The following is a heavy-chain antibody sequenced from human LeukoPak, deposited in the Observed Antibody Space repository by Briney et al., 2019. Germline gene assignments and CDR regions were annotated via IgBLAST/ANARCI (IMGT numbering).Heavy chain of an antibody. CDR1: GGSISSDTYY. J-gene: IGHJ4*02. CDR2: IYTSGST. D-gene: IGHD6-19*01. V-gene: IGHV4-61*02. CDR3: ARYTVARRYFDY. Sequence: SETLSLTCTLSGGSISSDTYYWTWIRQPPGKGLEWIGRIYTSGSTNYNLSLKSRVTISVDTSKNQFSLKLSSVTAADTAVYYCARYTVARRYFDYWGQGTLVTVSS.